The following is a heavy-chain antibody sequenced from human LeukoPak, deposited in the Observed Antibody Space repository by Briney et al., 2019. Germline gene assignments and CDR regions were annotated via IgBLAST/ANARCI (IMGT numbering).Heavy chain of an antibody. V-gene: IGHV4-34*01. D-gene: IGHD2-8*01. CDR3: ARGYCTNGVCYTGSIYYMDV. CDR1: GGSFSGYY. J-gene: IGHJ6*03. CDR2: INHSGST. Sequence: SETLSLTCAVYGGSFSGYYWSWISQPPGGGLEWIGEINHSGSTNYNPSLKSRVTISVDTSKNQFSLKLSSVTAADTAVYYCARGYCTNGVCYTGSIYYMDVWGKGTTVTVSS.